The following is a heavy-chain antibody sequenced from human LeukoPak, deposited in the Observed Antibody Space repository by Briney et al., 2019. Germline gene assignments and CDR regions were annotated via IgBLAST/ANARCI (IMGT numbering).Heavy chain of an antibody. V-gene: IGHV4-34*01. D-gene: IGHD3-10*01. J-gene: IGHJ4*02. CDR3: ARPSGSGSYYNGFDY. CDR1: GGSFSGYY. CDR2: INHSGST. Sequence: SETLSLTCAVYGGSFSGYYWSWIRQPPGKGLEWIGEINHSGSTNYNPSLKSRVTISVDTSKNQFFLKLSSVTAADTAVYYCARPSGSGSYYNGFDYWGQGTLVTVSS.